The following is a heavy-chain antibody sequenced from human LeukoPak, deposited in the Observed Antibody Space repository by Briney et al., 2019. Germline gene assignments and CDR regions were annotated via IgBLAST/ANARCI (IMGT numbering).Heavy chain of an antibody. CDR1: GVTFSSYS. CDR3: AKGVWDSSGWYLDY. D-gene: IGHD6-19*01. Sequence: GRSLRLSCAVSGVTFSSYSTHWVRKAPPKGLEWVSVINTSGSGTFYANSVKSLFTISRDSSMNTMYLQMNRPRTEDTAVDYGAKGVWDSSGWYLDYWGQGTLVTVSS. V-gene: IGHV3-NL1*01. J-gene: IGHJ4*02. CDR2: INTSGSGT.